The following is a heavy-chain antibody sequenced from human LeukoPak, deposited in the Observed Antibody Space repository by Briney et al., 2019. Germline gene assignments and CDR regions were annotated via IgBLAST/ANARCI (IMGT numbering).Heavy chain of an antibody. V-gene: IGHV4-34*01. CDR2: INHSGNT. J-gene: IGHJ4*02. Sequence: SETLSLTCAVYGGSFSDYYWSWIRQPPGKGLEWIGEINHSGNTNYNPSLKSRVTISVDTSKNQFSLKLSSVTAADTAVYYCAWGFGELFYDYWGQGTLVTVSS. CDR1: GGSFSDYY. D-gene: IGHD3-10*01. CDR3: AWGFGELFYDY.